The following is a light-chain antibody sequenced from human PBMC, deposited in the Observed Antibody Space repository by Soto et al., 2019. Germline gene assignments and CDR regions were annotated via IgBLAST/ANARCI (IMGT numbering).Light chain of an antibody. CDR2: GAS. CDR1: QSVSSN. J-gene: IGKJ1*01. Sequence: EIVMKHSPATLSVSPGERATLSCRASQSVSSNLAWYQQKPGQAPRLLIYGASTRATGIPDRFSGSGSGTDFTLTISRLEPEDFAVHYCQQYGSSPRTFGQGTNVDIK. V-gene: IGKV3-20*01. CDR3: QQYGSSPRT.